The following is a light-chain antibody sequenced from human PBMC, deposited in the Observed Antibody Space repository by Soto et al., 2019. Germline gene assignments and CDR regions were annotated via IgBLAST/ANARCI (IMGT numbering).Light chain of an antibody. V-gene: IGLV2-11*01. CDR3: CSYAGSYTFV. J-gene: IGLJ1*01. CDR1: SSDVGGYNY. Sequence: QSVLTQPRSVSGSPGQSVTISCTGTSSDVGGYNYVSWYQQHPGKAPKLMIYDVTKRPSGVPNRFSGSKSGNTASLPISGLQAEYEADYYCCSYAGSYTFVFGTGTKVTVL. CDR2: DVT.